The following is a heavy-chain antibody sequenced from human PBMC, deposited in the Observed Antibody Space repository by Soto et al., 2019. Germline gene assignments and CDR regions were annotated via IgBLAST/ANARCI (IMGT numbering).Heavy chain of an antibody. V-gene: IGHV3-33*01. CDR1: GFTFSSYG. J-gene: IGHJ6*03. Sequence: PGGSLRLSCAASGFTFSSYGMHWVRQAPGKGLEWVAVIWYDGSNKYYADSVKGRFTISRDNSKNTLYLQMNSLRAEDTAVYYCARAAVTRYYYYYYYMDVWGKGTTVTVSS. CDR2: IWYDGSNK. CDR3: ARAAVTRYYYYYYYMDV. D-gene: IGHD4-17*01.